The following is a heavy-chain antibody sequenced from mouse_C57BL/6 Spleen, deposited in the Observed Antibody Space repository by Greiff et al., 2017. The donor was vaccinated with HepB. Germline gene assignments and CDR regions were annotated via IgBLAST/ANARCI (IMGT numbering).Heavy chain of an antibody. CDR3: ARNYDYSYAMDY. V-gene: IGHV1-82*01. CDR1: GYAFSSSW. Sequence: QVQLQQSGPELVKPGASVKISCKASGYAFSSSWMNWVKQRPGKGLEWIGRIYPGDGDTNYNGKFKGKATLTADKSSSTAYMQLSSLTSEDSAVYFCARNYDYSYAMDYWGQGTSVTVSS. CDR2: IYPGDGDT. J-gene: IGHJ4*01. D-gene: IGHD2-4*01.